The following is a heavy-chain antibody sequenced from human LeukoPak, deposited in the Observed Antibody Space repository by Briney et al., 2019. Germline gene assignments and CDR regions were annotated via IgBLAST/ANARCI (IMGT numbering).Heavy chain of an antibody. CDR3: ARENSGSYREFDY. Sequence: SETLSLTCTVSGGSISSYHWSWIRQPAGKGLEWIGRIYTSGSANYNASLKSRVSMSVDTSKNQFSLKLSSVTAADTAVFYCARENSGSYREFDYWGQGTLVTVSS. J-gene: IGHJ4*02. CDR1: GGSISSYH. V-gene: IGHV4-4*07. D-gene: IGHD1-26*01. CDR2: IYTSGSA.